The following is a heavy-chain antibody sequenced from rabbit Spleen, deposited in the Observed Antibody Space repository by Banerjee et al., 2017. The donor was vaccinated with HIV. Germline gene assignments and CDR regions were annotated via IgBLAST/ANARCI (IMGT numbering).Heavy chain of an antibody. J-gene: IGHJ6*01. CDR3: ARDYNSGWDL. V-gene: IGHV1S7*01. CDR1: GFAFTTYY. D-gene: IGHD4-1*01. CDR2: IDPVFGIA. Sequence: QLEESGGGLVKPEGSLTLTCKASGFAFTTYYMTWVRQAPGKGLEWIGSIDPVFGIANYASWVNGRFTISRDNAQTTVDLQINSLTAADTATYFCARDYNSGWDLWGQGTLVTVS.